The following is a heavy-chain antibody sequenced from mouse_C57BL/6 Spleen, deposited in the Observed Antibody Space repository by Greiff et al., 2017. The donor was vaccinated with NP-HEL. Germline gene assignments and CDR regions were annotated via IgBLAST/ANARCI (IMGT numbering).Heavy chain of an antibody. CDR2: IYPRDGST. D-gene: IGHD1-1*01. V-gene: IGHV1-78*01. Sequence: VQLQQSAAELVKPGASVKISCKVSGYTFTDHTIHWMKQRPEQGLEWIGYIYPRDGSTKYNEKFKGKATLTADKSSSTAYMQLNSLTSEDSAVYVCARALITTVVAFPMDYWGQGTSVTVSS. CDR1: GYTFTDHT. CDR3: ARALITTVVAFPMDY. J-gene: IGHJ4*01.